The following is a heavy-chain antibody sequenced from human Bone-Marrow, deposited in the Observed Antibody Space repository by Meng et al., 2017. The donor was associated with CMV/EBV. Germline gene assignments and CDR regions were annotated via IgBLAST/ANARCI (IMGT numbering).Heavy chain of an antibody. CDR1: GFTFSSYA. CDR2: ISYDGSNK. D-gene: IGHD5-18*01. J-gene: IGHJ6*02. Sequence: GESLKISCAASGFTFSSYAMHWVRQAPGKGLEWVAVISYDGSNKYYADSVKGRFTISRDNSKNTLYLQMNSLRAEDTAVYYCARGLIQLYYYYYYGMDVWGQGTTVTVSS. CDR3: ARGLIQLYYYYYYGMDV. V-gene: IGHV3-30*04.